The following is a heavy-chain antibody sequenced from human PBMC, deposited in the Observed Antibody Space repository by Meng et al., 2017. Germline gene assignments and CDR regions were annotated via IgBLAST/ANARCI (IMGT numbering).Heavy chain of an antibody. Sequence: QAQVVQSGAEVKKPGASVKVSCKASGYTFTSYAMHWVRQAPGQRLEWMGWINAGNGNTKYSQKFQGRVTITRDTSASTAYMELSSLRSEDTAVYYCARVLPATIFGVVIDSWFDPWGQGTLVTVSS. CDR3: ARVLPATIFGVVIDSWFDP. J-gene: IGHJ5*02. V-gene: IGHV1-3*01. D-gene: IGHD3-3*01. CDR1: GYTFTSYA. CDR2: INAGNGNT.